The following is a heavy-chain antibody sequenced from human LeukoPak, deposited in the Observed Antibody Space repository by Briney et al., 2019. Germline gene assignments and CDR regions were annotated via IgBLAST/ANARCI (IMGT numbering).Heavy chain of an antibody. J-gene: IGHJ4*02. CDR1: GFTFSTYE. D-gene: IGHD3-16*01. CDR2: ISSSGRTT. V-gene: IGHV3-48*03. Sequence: PGGSLRLSCAASGFTFSTYEMSWVRQTPGRGVEWVAYISSSGRTTYYADSVKGRFTISRDDAKNSLYLQMSSLKVEDTAIYYCAREGGSFFFEYWGQGTLVTVSS. CDR3: AREGGSFFFEY.